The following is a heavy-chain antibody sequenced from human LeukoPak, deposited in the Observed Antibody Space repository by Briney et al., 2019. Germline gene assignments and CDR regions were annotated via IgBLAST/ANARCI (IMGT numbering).Heavy chain of an antibody. D-gene: IGHD3-10*01. CDR2: ISGGGST. Sequence: PGGSLRLSCAASGFTFNNYAMTWVRQAPGKGLEWVSAISGGGSTYYADSVKGRFTISRDNSKNTLYLQMNSLRAEDTAVYYCARGILGSFDYWGQGTLVTVSS. V-gene: IGHV3-23*01. CDR1: GFTFNNYA. CDR3: ARGILGSFDY. J-gene: IGHJ4*02.